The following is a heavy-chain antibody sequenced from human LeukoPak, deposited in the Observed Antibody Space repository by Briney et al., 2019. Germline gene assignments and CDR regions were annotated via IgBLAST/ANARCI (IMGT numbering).Heavy chain of an antibody. Sequence: ASVKVSCKASGGTFSSYAISWVRQAPGQGLEWMGGIIPIFGTANYAQKFQGRVTITMDESTSTAYMELSSLRSEDTALYYCAKDRGRDGYPDYWGQGTLVTVSS. D-gene: IGHD5-24*01. J-gene: IGHJ4*02. CDR1: GGTFSSYA. CDR2: IIPIFGTA. CDR3: AKDRGRDGYPDY. V-gene: IGHV1-69*05.